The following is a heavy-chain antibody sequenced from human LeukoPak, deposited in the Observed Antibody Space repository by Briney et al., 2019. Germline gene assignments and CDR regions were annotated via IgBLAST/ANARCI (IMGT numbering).Heavy chain of an antibody. J-gene: IGHJ4*02. CDR1: GYTFSSYH. CDR2: INPSGGST. Sequence: ASVKVSCKASGYTFSSYHLHWVRQAPGQGLEWMGIINPSGGSTSYAQKFQGRVTMTRDTSTSTVYMELSSLRSEDTAVYYCARGAREYYYDSSGYLSYWGQGTLVTVSS. V-gene: IGHV1-46*01. CDR3: ARGAREYYYDSSGYLSY. D-gene: IGHD3-22*01.